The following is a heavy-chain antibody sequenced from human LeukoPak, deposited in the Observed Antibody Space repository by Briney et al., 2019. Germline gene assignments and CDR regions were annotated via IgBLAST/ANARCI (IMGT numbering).Heavy chain of an antibody. Sequence: GKSLRLSCEGSGFTFSTYNLHWVRQAPGKGLEWVAVILNDGSHKYDADSVRGRFDVSRDNSKNTLYLQLRSLGPEDTAVYFCARGLVGISGAFDVWGHGTMVTVSS. V-gene: IGHV3-30*09. D-gene: IGHD1-26*01. CDR3: ARGLVGISGAFDV. CDR1: GFTFSTYN. J-gene: IGHJ3*01. CDR2: ILNDGSHK.